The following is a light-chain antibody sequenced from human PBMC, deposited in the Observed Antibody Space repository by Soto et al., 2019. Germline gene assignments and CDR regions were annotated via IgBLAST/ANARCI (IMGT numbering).Light chain of an antibody. V-gene: IGKV3-15*01. Sequence: EIVMTQSPVTLSVSPGERATLSCRASQSINNNLAWYQQKPGQAPRLLIYGASTRATDIPARFSGSGSGTEFTLTISSLQSEDFAVYYCQQYSSWPPITFGQGTKLEIK. J-gene: IGKJ2*01. CDR1: QSINNN. CDR2: GAS. CDR3: QQYSSWPPIT.